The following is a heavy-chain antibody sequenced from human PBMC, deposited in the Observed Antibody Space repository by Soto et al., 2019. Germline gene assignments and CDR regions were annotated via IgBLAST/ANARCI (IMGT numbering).Heavy chain of an antibody. D-gene: IGHD3-22*01. CDR2: IWYDGSNK. Sequence: QVQLVESGGGVVQPGRSLRLSCAASGFTFSSYGMHWVRQAPGKGLEWVAVIWYDGSNKYYADSVKGRFTISRDNSKNALYLQMNSLRAEDTAVYYCAREIRSCSGYPDIDYWGQGTLVTVSS. CDR1: GFTFSSYG. V-gene: IGHV3-33*01. J-gene: IGHJ4*02. CDR3: AREIRSCSGYPDIDY.